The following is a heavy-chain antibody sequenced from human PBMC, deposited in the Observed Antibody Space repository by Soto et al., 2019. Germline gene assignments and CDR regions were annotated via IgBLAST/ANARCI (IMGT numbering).Heavy chain of an antibody. CDR3: ARWWSGSRQGFDP. V-gene: IGHV4-31*03. CDR1: GGPISSGDYY. Sequence: QVQLQESGPGLVKPSQTLSLTCTVSGGPISSGDYYWSWIRQHPGKGLEWIGYIYYSGSTYYNPSLTSRVTISVDTSKNQFSLKLSSVTAADTAVYYCARWWSGSRQGFDPWGQGTLVTVSS. D-gene: IGHD3-3*01. CDR2: IYYSGST. J-gene: IGHJ5*02.